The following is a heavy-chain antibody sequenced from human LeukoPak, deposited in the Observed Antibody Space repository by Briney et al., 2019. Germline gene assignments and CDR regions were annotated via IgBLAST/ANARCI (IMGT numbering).Heavy chain of an antibody. Sequence: SVKVSCKASGGTFSSYAISWVRQAPGHGLEWMGGIIPIFGTANYAQKFQGRVTITADESTSTAYMELSSLRSEDTAVYYCARGYSSSWYVGPAEYFQHWGQGTLVTVSS. V-gene: IGHV1-69*01. J-gene: IGHJ1*01. D-gene: IGHD6-13*01. CDR2: IIPIFGTA. CDR1: GGTFSSYA. CDR3: ARGYSSSWYVGPAEYFQH.